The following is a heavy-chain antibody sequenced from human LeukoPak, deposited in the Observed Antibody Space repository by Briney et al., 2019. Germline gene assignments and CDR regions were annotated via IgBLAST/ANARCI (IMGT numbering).Heavy chain of an antibody. CDR1: GGSFSGYY. CDR2: INHSGST. CDR3: VGSGYDGTRDY. V-gene: IGHV4-34*01. D-gene: IGHD5-12*01. Sequence: SETLSLTCAVYGGSFSGYYWSWIRQPPGKGLEWIGEINHSGSTNYNPSLKSRVTISVDTSKNQFSLKLSSVTAADTAVYYCVGSGYDGTRDYWGQGTLVTVSS. J-gene: IGHJ4*02.